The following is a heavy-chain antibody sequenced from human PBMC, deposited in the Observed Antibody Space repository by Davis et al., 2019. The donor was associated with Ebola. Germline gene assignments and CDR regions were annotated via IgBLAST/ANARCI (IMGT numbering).Heavy chain of an antibody. Sequence: PGGSLRLSCVASGFTFSGYAMHWVRQAPGKGLEWVAVISYDGSNKYYADSVKGRFTISRDNAKNSLYLQMNSLRAEDTAVYYCAREWLALDYWGQGTLVTVSS. D-gene: IGHD6-19*01. CDR1: GFTFSGYA. V-gene: IGHV3-30*04. CDR2: ISYDGSNK. CDR3: AREWLALDY. J-gene: IGHJ4*02.